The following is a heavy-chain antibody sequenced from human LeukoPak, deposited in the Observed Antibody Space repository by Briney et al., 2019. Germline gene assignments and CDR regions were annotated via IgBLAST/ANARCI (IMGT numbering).Heavy chain of an antibody. CDR1: GGSFSGYY. J-gene: IGHJ4*02. V-gene: IGHV4-34*01. D-gene: IGHD3-16*01. CDR3: ATYYVGVGGRGH. Sequence: SETLSLTCAVYGGSFSGYYWSWIRRPPGKGLEWIGEINHSGSTNYNPSLKSRVTISVDTSKNQFSLKLSSVTAADTAVYYCATYYVGVGGRGHWGPGTLVTVSS. CDR2: INHSGST.